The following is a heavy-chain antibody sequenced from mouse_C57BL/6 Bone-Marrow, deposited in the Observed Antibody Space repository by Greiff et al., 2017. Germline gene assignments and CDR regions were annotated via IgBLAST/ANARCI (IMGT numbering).Heavy chain of an antibody. V-gene: IGHV1-72*01. CDR1: GYTFTSYW. J-gene: IGHJ3*01. Sequence: QVPLQQPGAELVKPGASVKLSCKASGYTFTSYWMHWVKQRPGRGLVWFGRIDPNSGGTTYNEKFKSKAKLTVDKPSSTAYMQRSSLTYEDSAVYYGARSWGNYRGAWFAYGGQGTLITGAA. CDR2: IDPNSGGT. D-gene: IGHD2-1*01. CDR3: ARSWGNYRGAWFAY.